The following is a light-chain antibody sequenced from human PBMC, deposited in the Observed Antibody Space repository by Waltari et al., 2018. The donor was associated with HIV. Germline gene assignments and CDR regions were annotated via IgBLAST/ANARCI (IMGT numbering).Light chain of an antibody. CDR1: SSNIGNNY. CDR2: DSN. J-gene: IGLJ3*02. Sequence: QSVLTQPPSVSAAPGQKVTISCSGSSSNIGNNYVTWYQQLPGTAPKLLIYDSNKRPSGIPDRFSGSKSGTSGTLAITGLQTGDEADYYCGTLDSSLSAWVFGGGTKLTVL. V-gene: IGLV1-51*01. CDR3: GTLDSSLSAWV.